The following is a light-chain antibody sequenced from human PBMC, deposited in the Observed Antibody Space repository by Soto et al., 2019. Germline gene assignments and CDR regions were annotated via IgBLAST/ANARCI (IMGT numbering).Light chain of an antibody. J-gene: IGLJ2*01. CDR1: SSDVGSYNL. CDR3: CLYAVRILFL. Sequence: QSVLTQPASVSGSPGQSITISCTGTSSDVGSYNLVSWYQQHPGKAPKLMIYEGSKRPSGVSNRFSGSKSGNTASLTISGLQAEDEADISCCLYAVRILFLFGGGTKVTVL. V-gene: IGLV2-23*03. CDR2: EGS.